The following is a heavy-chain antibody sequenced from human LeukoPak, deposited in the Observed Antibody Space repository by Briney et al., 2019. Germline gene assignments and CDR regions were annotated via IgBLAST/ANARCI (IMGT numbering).Heavy chain of an antibody. Sequence: SETLSLTCSVNGVSFSGYYWSWIRQSPGKGLEWIGEINHSGGTNYNPSLESRVTISVDTSKNQFSLKLSSVTAADTAVYFCARGPYSYDSSGAFDIWGQGTMVTVSS. V-gene: IGHV4-34*01. CDR2: INHSGGT. D-gene: IGHD3-22*01. CDR1: GVSFSGYY. J-gene: IGHJ3*02. CDR3: ARGPYSYDSSGAFDI.